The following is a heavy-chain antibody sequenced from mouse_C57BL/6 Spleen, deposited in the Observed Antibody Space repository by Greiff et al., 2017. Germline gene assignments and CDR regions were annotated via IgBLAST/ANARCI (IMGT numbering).Heavy chain of an antibody. Sequence: QVQLQQPGAELVRPGSSVKLSCKASGYTFTSYWMDWVKQRPGQGLEWIGNIYPSDSETPYTQKFKDKATLTVYKSSSTAYMQLSSLTSEDSAVYYLASWGGYYYGSSHWYFDVWGTGTTVTVSS. CDR3: ASWGGYYYGSSHWYFDV. V-gene: IGHV1-61*01. CDR1: GYTFTSYW. J-gene: IGHJ1*03. CDR2: IYPSDSET. D-gene: IGHD1-1*01.